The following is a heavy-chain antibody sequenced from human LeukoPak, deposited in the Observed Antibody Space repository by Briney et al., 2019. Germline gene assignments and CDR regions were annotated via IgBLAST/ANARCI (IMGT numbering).Heavy chain of an antibody. CDR2: IYTSGSY. J-gene: IGHJ4*02. V-gene: IGHV4-4*07. CDR3: ATEGDSTAELAY. D-gene: IGHD2/OR15-2a*01. Sequence: SETLSLTCTVSGGSISSNYWTWIRQPAGKGLEWIGRIYTSGSYNYNPSLNSRVTVSVDTSRNQVSLRVRSVTAADTAVYYCATEGDSTAELAYWGQGTLVTVSS. CDR1: GGSISSNY.